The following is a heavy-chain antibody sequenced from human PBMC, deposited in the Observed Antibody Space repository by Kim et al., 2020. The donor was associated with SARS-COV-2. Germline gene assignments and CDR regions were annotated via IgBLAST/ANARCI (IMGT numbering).Heavy chain of an antibody. CDR2: ISGSGGST. D-gene: IGHD6-19*01. J-gene: IGHJ5*01. CDR1: GFTFDTNA. V-gene: IGHV3-23*01. CDR3: AKEGGSGWYPDKYWLDA. Sequence: GGSLRLSCVASGFTFDTNAVSWVRLAPGKGLEWVATISGSGGSTYYADSVRGRFTISKDHSKNTLYVQMNSLRAEDTAVYYCAKEGGSGWYPDKYWLDA.